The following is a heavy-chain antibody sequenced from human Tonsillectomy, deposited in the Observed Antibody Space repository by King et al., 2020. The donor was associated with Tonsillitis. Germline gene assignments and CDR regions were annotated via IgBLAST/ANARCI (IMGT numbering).Heavy chain of an antibody. Sequence: VLLVESGGGLVKPGGSLRLSCAASGLTFTYAWMTWVRQAPGKGLEWVGHIKSKIDGETTDYGAPVKGRFTFSRDDSKDTLYLQMNNLRSEDTAVYYCAKDLPLTSGGVLVYWGQGTQVTVSS. V-gene: IGHV3-15*01. CDR1: GLTFTYAW. CDR2: IKSKIDGETT. D-gene: IGHD3-16*02. CDR3: AKDLPLTSGGVLVY. J-gene: IGHJ4*02.